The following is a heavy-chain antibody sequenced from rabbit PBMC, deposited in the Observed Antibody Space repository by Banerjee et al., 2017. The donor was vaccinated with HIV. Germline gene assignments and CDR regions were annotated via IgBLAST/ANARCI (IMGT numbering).Heavy chain of an antibody. J-gene: IGHJ4*01. CDR3: ARDRDGDAGYGSLAL. D-gene: IGHD7-1*01. Sequence: WIACIYAGSNGDKWYASWVNGRFTISRSTSLNTVDLKMTSLTVADTATYFCARDRDGDAGYGSLALRGPGTLVTVS. CDR2: IYAGSNGDK. V-gene: IGHV1S43*01.